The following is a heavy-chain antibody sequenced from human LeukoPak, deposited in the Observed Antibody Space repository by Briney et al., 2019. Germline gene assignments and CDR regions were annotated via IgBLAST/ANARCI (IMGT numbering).Heavy chain of an antibody. Sequence: SVKVSCKASGGTFSSYAISWVRQAPGQGLEWMGGIIPIFGTANYAQKFQGRVTITTDESTSTAYMELSSLRSADTAVYYCARDQSPGYYYYYMDVWGNGTTVTVSS. J-gene: IGHJ6*03. D-gene: IGHD3-10*01. V-gene: IGHV1-69*05. CDR1: GGTFSSYA. CDR2: IIPIFGTA. CDR3: ARDQSPGYYYYYMDV.